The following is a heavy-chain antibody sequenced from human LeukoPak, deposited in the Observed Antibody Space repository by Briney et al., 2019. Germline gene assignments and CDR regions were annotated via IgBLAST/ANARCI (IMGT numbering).Heavy chain of an antibody. CDR3: ANQHGSSWYYFDY. Sequence: GGSLRLSCVASGFTFSSYAMSWVRQAPGKGLEWVSAISGSGGSTYYADSVKGRFTISRDNSKNTLYLQMNSLGAEDTAVYYCANQHGSSWYYFDYWGQGTLVIVSS. J-gene: IGHJ4*02. V-gene: IGHV3-23*01. CDR2: ISGSGGST. D-gene: IGHD6-13*01. CDR1: GFTFSSYA.